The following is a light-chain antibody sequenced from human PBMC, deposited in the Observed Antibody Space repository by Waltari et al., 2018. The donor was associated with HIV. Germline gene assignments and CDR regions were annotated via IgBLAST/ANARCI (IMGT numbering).Light chain of an antibody. CDR1: QSISVY. J-gene: IGKJ4*01. Sequence: EIIMTQSPVTLAVSPGEGATLSCRASQSISVYLAWYQQKPGQIPRLLIYDASTRAPGIPPRFIGSGSRTDFTLNISSLQSEDFAIYYCQQYKNWPPLSFGGGTKVEIK. CDR2: DAS. CDR3: QQYKNWPPLS. V-gene: IGKV3-15*01.